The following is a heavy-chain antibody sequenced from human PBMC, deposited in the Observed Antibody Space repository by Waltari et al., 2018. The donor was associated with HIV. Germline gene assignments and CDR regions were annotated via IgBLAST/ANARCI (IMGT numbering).Heavy chain of an antibody. Sequence: QLQLQESGPGLVKPSETLSLTCTVSGGSISSSSSFWGWSRQPPGKGLEWIGRIYYSGRAYYNPTLQSRCTISVDTSTNQCSLKLSSVTAADTAVYYCARHALRVGASYWYFDLWGRDTLVSVSS. CDR1: GGSISSSSSF. V-gene: IGHV4-39*01. D-gene: IGHD1-26*01. CDR2: IYYSGRA. J-gene: IGHJ2*01. CDR3: ARHALRVGASYWYFDL.